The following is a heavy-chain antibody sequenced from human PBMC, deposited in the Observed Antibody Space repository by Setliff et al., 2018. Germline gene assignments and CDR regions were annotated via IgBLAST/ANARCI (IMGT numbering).Heavy chain of an antibody. Sequence: ASVKVSCKASGYTFSESIVSWVRQAPGQGLEWMGWIGVYTGRTSSAQKFQDRLTMMTEKSTRTVNMEMSSLKSEDTALYYCARGAVNWAAFNIWGQGTLVTVSS. V-gene: IGHV1-18*01. CDR3: ARGAVNWAAFNI. CDR2: IGVYTGRT. J-gene: IGHJ3*02. D-gene: IGHD3-16*01. CDR1: GYTFSESI.